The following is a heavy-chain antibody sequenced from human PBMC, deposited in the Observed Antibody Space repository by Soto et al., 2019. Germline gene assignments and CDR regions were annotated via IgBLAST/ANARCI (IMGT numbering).Heavy chain of an antibody. CDR2: IYWDDSK. J-gene: IGHJ4*02. CDR1: EFSLTTSGVG. Sequence: QITLKESGPTLVKPTQTLTLTCTFSEFSLTTSGVGVGWIRQPPGKALEWLAVIYWDDSKHYSPSLKSRLTSTKDTSKNPVVLTMTNMDPVDTATYYCTHKGYGDYPLDYWGQGTLVTVSS. CDR3: THKGYGDYPLDY. V-gene: IGHV2-5*02. D-gene: IGHD4-17*01.